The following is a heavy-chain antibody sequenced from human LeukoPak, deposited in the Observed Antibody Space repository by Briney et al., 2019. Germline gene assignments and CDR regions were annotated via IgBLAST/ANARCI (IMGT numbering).Heavy chain of an antibody. V-gene: IGHV3-48*04. J-gene: IGHJ4*02. CDR3: ARPDSSGYYSFYFDY. Sequence: GGSLRLSCAASGFTFSSYSMNWVRQAPGKGLEWVSYISSSSSTRYYADSVQGRFTISRDNAKNSVYLQMNSLRAEDTAVYYCARPDSSGYYSFYFDYWGQGTLVTVSS. D-gene: IGHD3-22*01. CDR2: ISSSSSTR. CDR1: GFTFSSYS.